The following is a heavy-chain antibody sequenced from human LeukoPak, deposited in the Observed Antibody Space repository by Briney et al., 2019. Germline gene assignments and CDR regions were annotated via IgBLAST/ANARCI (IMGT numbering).Heavy chain of an antibody. Sequence: GGSLRLSCAASGFTFSSYEMNWVRQAPGKGLEWVSYISSSGSTIYYADSVKGRFTISRDNAKNSLYLQMNSLRAEDTAVYYCASLRGYYDPRDYWGQGTLVTVSS. CDR1: GFTFSSYE. D-gene: IGHD3-22*01. V-gene: IGHV3-48*03. CDR3: ASLRGYYDPRDY. J-gene: IGHJ4*02. CDR2: ISSSGSTI.